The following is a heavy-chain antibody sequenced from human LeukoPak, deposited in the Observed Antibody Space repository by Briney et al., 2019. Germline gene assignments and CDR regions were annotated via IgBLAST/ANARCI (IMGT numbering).Heavy chain of an antibody. J-gene: IGHJ6*02. D-gene: IGHD5-24*01. Sequence: PSETLSLTCTVSGGSISSDYWNWIRQPPGKGLEWIGYIYYSGSATYNPSLNNRVTISVDRSKNQFSLRLSSVTAADTAVYYCARDPEMATPYYYGMDVWGQGTTVTAS. V-gene: IGHV4-59*01. CDR1: GGSISSDY. CDR2: IYYSGSA. CDR3: ARDPEMATPYYYGMDV.